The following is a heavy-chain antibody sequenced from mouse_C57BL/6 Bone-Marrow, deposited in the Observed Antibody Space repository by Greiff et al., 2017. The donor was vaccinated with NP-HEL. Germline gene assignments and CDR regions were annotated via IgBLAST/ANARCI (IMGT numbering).Heavy chain of an antibody. CDR1: GFNIKDYY. CDR3: TTFITTVVAPGY. D-gene: IGHD1-1*01. Sequence: EVQLQQSGAELVRPGASVKLSCTASGFNIKDYYMHWVKQGPEQGLEWIGRIDPEDGDTEYAPKFQGKATMTADTSSNTAYLQLSSLTSEDTAVYYCTTFITTVVAPGYWGQGTTLTVSS. V-gene: IGHV14-1*01. J-gene: IGHJ2*01. CDR2: IDPEDGDT.